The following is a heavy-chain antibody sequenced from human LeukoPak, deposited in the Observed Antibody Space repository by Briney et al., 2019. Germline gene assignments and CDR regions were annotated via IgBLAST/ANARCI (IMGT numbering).Heavy chain of an antibody. J-gene: IGHJ4*02. CDR1: GGSISSSSYY. V-gene: IGHV4-39*07. Sequence: SETLSLTCTDSGGSISSSSYYWGGIRQPPGKGVEWIGSIYYSGSTYYIPYLNRRVTISVDTSKNQFSLKLSSVTAADTAVYYCATMGGYGAAIDYRGQGTLVTVSS. CDR2: IYYSGST. D-gene: IGHD3-22*01. CDR3: ATMGGYGAAIDY.